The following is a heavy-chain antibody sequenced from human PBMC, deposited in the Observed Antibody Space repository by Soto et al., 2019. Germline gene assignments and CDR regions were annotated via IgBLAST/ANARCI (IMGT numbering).Heavy chain of an antibody. CDR2: ISYDGSNK. V-gene: IGHV3-30*18. CDR3: AKDHPPFYYDSSDNY. J-gene: IGHJ4*02. Sequence: GGSLRLSCAASGFTFSSYGMHWVRQAPGKGLEWVAVISYDGSNKYYADSVKGRFTISRDNSKNTLYLQMNSLRAEDTAVYYCAKDHPPFYYDSSDNYWGQGTLVTVSS. CDR1: GFTFSSYG. D-gene: IGHD3-22*01.